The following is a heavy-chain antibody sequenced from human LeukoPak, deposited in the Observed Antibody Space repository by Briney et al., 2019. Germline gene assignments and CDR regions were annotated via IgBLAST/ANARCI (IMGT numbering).Heavy chain of an antibody. J-gene: IGHJ5*02. V-gene: IGHV4-39*01. CDR1: GASIINNNYY. CDR2: IYHGGST. Sequence: SETLSLTCFVSGASIINNNYYWAWLRQPPGKGLEWIGSIYHGGSTSYNPYLKSRVTMSVDTSKSHFTLKLNSVTAADTAVYSCAGHKYYNFWGSFNWFDPSGQGTLVIVSS. D-gene: IGHD3-3*01. CDR3: AGHKYYNFWGSFNWFDP.